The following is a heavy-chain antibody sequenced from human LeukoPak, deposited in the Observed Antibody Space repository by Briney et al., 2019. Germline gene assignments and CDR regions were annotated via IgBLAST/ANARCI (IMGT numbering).Heavy chain of an antibody. D-gene: IGHD5-18*01. CDR2: LYWDDSK. CDR1: GFSVSTSGVG. CDR3: AYRRYGTSSFGSFDV. J-gene: IGHJ3*01. V-gene: IGHV2-5*02. Sequence: ESGPTLVNPTQTLTLTCTFSGFSVSTSGVGVGWIRQPPGKALEWLALLYWDDSKPYNPSLRDRLTITQDTSKNQVVLTMTNMDPADTATYFCAYRRYGTSSFGSFDVWGQGTVVTVSS.